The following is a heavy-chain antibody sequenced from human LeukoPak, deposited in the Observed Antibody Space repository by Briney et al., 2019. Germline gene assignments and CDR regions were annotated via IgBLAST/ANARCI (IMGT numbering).Heavy chain of an antibody. J-gene: IGHJ4*02. D-gene: IGHD4-17*01. CDR1: GGSISSSSYY. Sequence: PSETLSRTCTVSGGSISSSSYYWGWIRQPPGKGLEWIGSIYYSGSTYYNPSLKSRVTISVDTSKNQFSLKLSSVTAADTAVYYCARGGRATVTTWGQGTGVRVSS. V-gene: IGHV4-39*01. CDR3: ARGGRATVTT. CDR2: IYYSGST.